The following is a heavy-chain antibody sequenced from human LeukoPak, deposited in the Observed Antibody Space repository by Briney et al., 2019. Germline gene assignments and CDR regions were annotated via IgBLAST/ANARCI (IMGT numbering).Heavy chain of an antibody. CDR2: IYYSGNT. D-gene: IGHD2-15*01. CDR3: ARVVVVAATSAWFDP. J-gene: IGHJ5*02. Sequence: AETLSLTCTVSGGSISSSSYYWGWIRQPPVKGLEWIGSIYYSGNTNYNPSLKSRVTISVDTSKNQFSLKLSSVTAADTAVYYCARVVVVAATSAWFDPWGQGTLVTVSS. V-gene: IGHV4-39*07. CDR1: GGSISSSSYY.